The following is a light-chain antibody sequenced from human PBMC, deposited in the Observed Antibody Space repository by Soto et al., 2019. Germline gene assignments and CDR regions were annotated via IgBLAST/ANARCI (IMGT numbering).Light chain of an antibody. CDR2: GAS. CDR3: QQYGSSKYT. V-gene: IGKV3-20*01. Sequence: EIVLTQSPGTLSLSPGERATLSCRASQSVSSSYLAWYQQKPGQAPRLLIYGASIRATGIPDRFSGSGSGTDVTLTISRLEPEDFAVYYCQQYGSSKYTFVQGTKLEIK. J-gene: IGKJ2*01. CDR1: QSVSSSY.